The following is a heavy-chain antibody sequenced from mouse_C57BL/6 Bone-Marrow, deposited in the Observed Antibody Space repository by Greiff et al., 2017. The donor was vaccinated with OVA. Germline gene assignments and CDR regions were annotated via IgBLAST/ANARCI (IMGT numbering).Heavy chain of an antibody. CDR3: ARVITTVVADY. D-gene: IGHD1-1*01. Sequence: DVKLVESGGGLVKPGGSLKLSCAASGFTFSSYAMSWVRQTPEKRLEWVATISDGGSYTYYPDNVKGRFTISRDNAKNNLYLQMSHLKSEDTAMYYCARVITTVVADYWGQGTTLTVSS. V-gene: IGHV5-4*03. CDR2: ISDGGSYT. CDR1: GFTFSSYA. J-gene: IGHJ2*01.